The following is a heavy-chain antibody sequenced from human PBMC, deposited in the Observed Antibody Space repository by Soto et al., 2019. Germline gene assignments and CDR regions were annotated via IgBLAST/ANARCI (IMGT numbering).Heavy chain of an antibody. V-gene: IGHV3-23*01. Sequence: PGASLRLSCTASGFPFSSDAMSWVRQAPGKGLEWVSAISGSGGSTYYADSVKGRFTISRDNSKNTLYLQMNSLRAEDTAVYYCAKDRKGYSYGIMDVWGQGTTVTVSS. CDR2: ISGSGGST. D-gene: IGHD5-18*01. CDR1: GFPFSSDA. CDR3: AKDRKGYSYGIMDV. J-gene: IGHJ6*02.